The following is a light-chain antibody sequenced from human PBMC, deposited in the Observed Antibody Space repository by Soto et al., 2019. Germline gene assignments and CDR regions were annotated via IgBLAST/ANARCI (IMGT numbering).Light chain of an antibody. J-gene: IGLJ1*01. CDR1: KNDIGVYDC. Sequence: QSVLTQPPSASGSPGQSVTISCTGTKNDIGVYDCVSWYQHHPGKAPRLIIYEVVQRPSGVPDRFSGSNSGNTASLTVSGLQAADEAYYFCKSYARSNTYVFGSGTKLTVL. CDR3: KSYARSNTYV. CDR2: EVV. V-gene: IGLV2-8*01.